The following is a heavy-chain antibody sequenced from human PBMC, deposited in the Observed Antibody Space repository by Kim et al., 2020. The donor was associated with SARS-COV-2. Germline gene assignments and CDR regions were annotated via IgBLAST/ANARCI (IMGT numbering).Heavy chain of an antibody. CDR1: GDSISSGGYY. CDR3: ASSASGFAYYYYGMDV. Sequence: SETLSLTCTVSGDSISSGGYYWSWIRQHPGKGLEWIGYIYYSGSTYYNPSLKSRVTISVDTSKNQFSLKLSSVTAADMAVYYCASSASGFAYYYYGMDVWGQGTTVTVSS. V-gene: IGHV4-31*03. D-gene: IGHD1-26*01. J-gene: IGHJ6*02. CDR2: IYYSGST.